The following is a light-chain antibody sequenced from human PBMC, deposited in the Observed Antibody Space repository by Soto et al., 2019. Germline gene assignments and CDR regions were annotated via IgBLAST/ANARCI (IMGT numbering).Light chain of an antibody. J-gene: IGLJ1*01. CDR2: DVT. V-gene: IGLV2-14*03. Sequence: QSVLTQPASVSASPGQSIAISCTGTDSDIGGDDHVSWYQQHPGKAPKLLIYDVTNRPSGVSSRFSGSKAGRTASLTISGLQTEDEADYYCSSHPSSTALVFGTGTKVTV. CDR1: DSDIGGDDH. CDR3: SSHPSSTALV.